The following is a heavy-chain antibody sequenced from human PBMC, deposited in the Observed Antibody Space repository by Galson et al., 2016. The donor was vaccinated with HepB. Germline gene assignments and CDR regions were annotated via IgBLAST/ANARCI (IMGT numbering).Heavy chain of an antibody. Sequence: TLSLTCTVSFGSISSGDYYWTWIRQPPGKGLEWIGYIYYSGSGGTTNYNRSLKSRVSISVDTSKNQLSLKLSSVTAADTAVYYCARDPRSGHYDAAVEYWGQGTLVTVAS. J-gene: IGHJ4*02. V-gene: IGHV4-30-4*01. CDR3: ARDPRSGHYDAAVEY. D-gene: IGHD3-22*01. CDR2: IYYSGSGGTT. CDR1: FGSISSGDYY.